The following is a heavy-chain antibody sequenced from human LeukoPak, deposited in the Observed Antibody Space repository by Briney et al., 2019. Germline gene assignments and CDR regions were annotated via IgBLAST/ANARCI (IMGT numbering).Heavy chain of an antibody. CDR3: ARDLARGDGYSFF. Sequence: PGGSLRLPCAASGFTFSSYSMNWVRQAPGKGLEWVSSISSSSSYIYYADSVKGRFTISRDNAKNSLYLQMNSLRAEDTAVYYCARDLARGDGYSFFWGQGTLVTVSS. CDR2: ISSSSSYI. D-gene: IGHD5-24*01. V-gene: IGHV3-21*01. CDR1: GFTFSSYS. J-gene: IGHJ4*02.